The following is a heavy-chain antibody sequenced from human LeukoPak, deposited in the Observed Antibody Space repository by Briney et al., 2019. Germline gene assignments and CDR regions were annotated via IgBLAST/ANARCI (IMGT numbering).Heavy chain of an antibody. V-gene: IGHV4-59*08. CDR3: ALVGKYSSSWSTYYYYGMDV. J-gene: IGHJ6*02. CDR1: GGSISSYY. D-gene: IGHD6-13*01. Sequence: SETLSLTCTVSGGSISSYYWSWIRQPPGKGLEWIWYIYYSGSTNYNPSLKSRVTISVDTSKNQFSLKLSSVTAADTAVYYCALVGKYSSSWSTYYYYGMDVWGQGTTVTVSS. CDR2: IYYSGST.